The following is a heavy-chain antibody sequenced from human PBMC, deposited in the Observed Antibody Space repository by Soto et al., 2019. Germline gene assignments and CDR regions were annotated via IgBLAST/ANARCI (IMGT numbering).Heavy chain of an antibody. Sequence: QPGGSLRLSCAASGFTFSSYGMHWVRQAPGKGLEWVAVISYDGSNKYYADSVKGRFTISRDNSKNTLYLQMNSLRAEDTAVYYCAKDPGHSNVILDSWGQGSLVTVSS. CDR3: AKDPGHSNVILDS. V-gene: IGHV3-30*18. J-gene: IGHJ5*01. CDR2: ISYDGSNK. D-gene: IGHD4-4*01. CDR1: GFTFSSYG.